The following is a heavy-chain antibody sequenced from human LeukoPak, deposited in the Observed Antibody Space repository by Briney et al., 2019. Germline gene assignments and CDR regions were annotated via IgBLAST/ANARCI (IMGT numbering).Heavy chain of an antibody. Sequence: ASVKVSCKASGYTFTGYYMHWVRQAPGQGLEWMGWINPNSGGTNYAQKFQGRVTMTRDTSISTVYMELSSLRSEDTAVYYCARVNYGGNSAFDIWGQGTMVTVSS. CDR1: GYTFTGYY. CDR2: INPNSGGT. J-gene: IGHJ3*02. D-gene: IGHD4-23*01. CDR3: ARVNYGGNSAFDI. V-gene: IGHV1-2*02.